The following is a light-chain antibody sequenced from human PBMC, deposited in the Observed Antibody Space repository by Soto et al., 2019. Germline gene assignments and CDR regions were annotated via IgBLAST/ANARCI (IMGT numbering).Light chain of an antibody. V-gene: IGKV1-9*01. CDR1: RGISSS. J-gene: IGKJ4*01. Sequence: IQLTQSPSSLSASVGDRVTITCRASRGISSSLAWYQQKPGKAPKLLIYLASTLQSGVPSRFSGSGSGTDFSLTISSLQTEDVATYYCQYLNSHPLSFGGGTKVEIK. CDR3: QYLNSHPLS. CDR2: LAS.